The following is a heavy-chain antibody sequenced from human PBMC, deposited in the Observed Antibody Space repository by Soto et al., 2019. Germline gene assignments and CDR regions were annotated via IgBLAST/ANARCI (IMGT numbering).Heavy chain of an antibody. V-gene: IGHV3-23*01. CDR1: GFTFSNYA. CDR3: AKVSNKWAVAQRGYFYY. CDR2: ISATGST. D-gene: IGHD6-19*01. J-gene: IGHJ4*02. Sequence: EVQVLDSGGGLVQPGGSQRLSCEASGFTFSNYAMSWVRQAPGKGLEWVSTISATGSTLYADSVKGRFTISRDNSKNTVYLQMNFLSAEDTAVYYCAKVSNKWAVAQRGYFYYWGQGTLVTVSS.